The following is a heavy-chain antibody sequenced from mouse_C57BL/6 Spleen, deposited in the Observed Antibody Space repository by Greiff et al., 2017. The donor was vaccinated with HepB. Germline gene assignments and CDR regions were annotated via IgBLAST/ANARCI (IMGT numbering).Heavy chain of an antibody. CDR3: ARRQLMLPYYFDY. CDR2: INPYNGGT. V-gene: IGHV1-19*01. CDR1: GYTFTDYY. Sequence: EVQLQQSGPVLVKPGASVKMSCKASGYTFTDYYMNWVKQSHGKSLEWIGVINPYNGGTSYNQKFKGKATLTVDKYSSTAYMELNSLTSEDSAVYYCARRQLMLPYYFDYWGQGTTLTVSS. J-gene: IGHJ2*01. D-gene: IGHD3-2*02.